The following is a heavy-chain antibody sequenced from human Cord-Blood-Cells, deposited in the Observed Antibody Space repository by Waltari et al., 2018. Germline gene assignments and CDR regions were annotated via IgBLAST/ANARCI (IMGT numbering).Heavy chain of an antibody. CDR1: GYTFTRSG. D-gene: IGHD6-6*01. J-gene: IGHJ6*02. CDR2: ISAYNGNT. CDR3: ARDRTAARSYYYYYYGMDV. Sequence: QVQLVQSGAEVKKPGASVKVSYKASGYTFTRSGISWVRQAPGQGLEWMGWISAYNGNTNYAQKLQGRVTMTTDTSTSTAYMELRSLRSDDTAVYYCARDRTAARSYYYYYYGMDVWGQGTTVTVSS. V-gene: IGHV1-18*01.